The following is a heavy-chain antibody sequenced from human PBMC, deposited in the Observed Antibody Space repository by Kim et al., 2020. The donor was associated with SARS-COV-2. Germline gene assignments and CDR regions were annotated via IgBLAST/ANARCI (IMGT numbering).Heavy chain of an antibody. D-gene: IGHD6-13*01. CDR3: AGDGASGSSWSVGAFDI. CDR1: GYTFTSYA. Sequence: ASVKVSCKASGYTFTSYAMNWVRQAPGQRLEWMGWINAGNGNTKYSQKFQGRVTITRDTSASTAYMELSSLRSEDTAVYYCAGDGASGSSWSVGAFDIWGQGTMVTVSS. V-gene: IGHV1-3*01. CDR2: INAGNGNT. J-gene: IGHJ3*02.